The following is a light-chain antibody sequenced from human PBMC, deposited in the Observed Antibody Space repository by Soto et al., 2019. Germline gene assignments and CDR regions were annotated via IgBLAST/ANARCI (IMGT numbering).Light chain of an antibody. V-gene: IGLV2-14*01. CDR3: SSFTSSSTHV. CDR1: SSDVGGYNY. J-gene: IGLJ1*01. Sequence: QSALTQPASVSGSPGQSITISCTGTSSDVGGYNYVSWYQQYPGKAPKLMIYDVSNRPSGVSDRFSASKSGNTASLTISGLQAEDEADYYCSSFTSSSTHVFGPGTKLTVL. CDR2: DVS.